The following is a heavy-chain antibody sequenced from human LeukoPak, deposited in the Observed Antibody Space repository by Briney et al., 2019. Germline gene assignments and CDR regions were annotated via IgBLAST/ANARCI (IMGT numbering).Heavy chain of an antibody. D-gene: IGHD3/OR15-3a*01. Sequence: RSSVKVSCKASGGTFSSYAISWVRQAPGQGLEWMGGIIPIFGTANYAQKFQGRVTITTDESTSTAYMELSSLRSEDTAMYYCATSPGGAYHPGLYWGQGTLVTVSS. CDR2: IIPIFGTA. J-gene: IGHJ4*02. CDR3: ATSPGGAYHPGLY. CDR1: GGTFSSYA. V-gene: IGHV1-69*05.